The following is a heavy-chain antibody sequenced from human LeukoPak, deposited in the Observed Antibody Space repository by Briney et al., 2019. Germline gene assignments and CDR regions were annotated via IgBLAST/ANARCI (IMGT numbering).Heavy chain of an antibody. CDR3: ARAVVIGWFDP. Sequence: SETLSLTCTVSGGSISSYYWSWIRQPPGKGLEWIGYIYYSGSTNYNPSPKSRVTISVDTSKNQFSLQLSSVTAADTAVYYCARAVVIGWFDPWGQGTLVTVSS. CDR2: IYYSGST. V-gene: IGHV4-59*01. D-gene: IGHD3-10*01. J-gene: IGHJ5*02. CDR1: GGSISSYY.